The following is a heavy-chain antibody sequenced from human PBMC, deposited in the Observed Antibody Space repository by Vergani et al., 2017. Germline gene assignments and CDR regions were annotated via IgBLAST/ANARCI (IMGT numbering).Heavy chain of an antibody. CDR2: IYWNDGK. CDR1: GFSLSTSGVG. Sequence: QITLKESGPTLVKPTQTLTLTCTFSGFSLSTSGVGVGWIRQPPGKALEWLALIYWNDGKRYSPSLKSRLTITKDTSKNQVVLTMTNMDPVDTATYYCARGWGSTIFGVVAKYYFDYWGQGTLVTVSS. CDR3: ARGWGSTIFGVVAKYYFDY. J-gene: IGHJ4*02. V-gene: IGHV2-5*01. D-gene: IGHD3-3*01.